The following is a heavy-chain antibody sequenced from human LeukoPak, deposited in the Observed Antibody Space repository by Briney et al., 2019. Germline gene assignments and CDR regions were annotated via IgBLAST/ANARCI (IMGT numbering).Heavy chain of an antibody. CDR2: ISAYKGNT. CDR1: GYTFSTYG. CDR3: ASDLYYYGSGSYYDVFDV. D-gene: IGHD3-10*01. Sequence: ASVKVSCKASGYTFSTYGISWVRQAPGQGLECMGWISAYKGNTYYAQKLQGRVTMTTDTSTSTAYMELRSLRSDDTASYYCASDLYYYGSGSYYDVFDVWGQGTMVTVSS. V-gene: IGHV1-18*01. J-gene: IGHJ3*01.